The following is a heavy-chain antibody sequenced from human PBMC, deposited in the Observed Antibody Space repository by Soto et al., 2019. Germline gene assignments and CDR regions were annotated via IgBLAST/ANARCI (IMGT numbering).Heavy chain of an antibody. V-gene: IGHV3-23*01. Sequence: PGGSLRLSCAASGFTFSSYAMNWVRQAPGKGLEWVSAISGSGGSTYYADSVKGRFTISRDNSKNTLYLQMNSLRAEDTAVYYCARDRDSNSHTDPDAFDIWGQGTMVTVSS. CDR2: ISGSGGST. D-gene: IGHD4-4*01. CDR3: ARDRDSNSHTDPDAFDI. CDR1: GFTFSSYA. J-gene: IGHJ3*02.